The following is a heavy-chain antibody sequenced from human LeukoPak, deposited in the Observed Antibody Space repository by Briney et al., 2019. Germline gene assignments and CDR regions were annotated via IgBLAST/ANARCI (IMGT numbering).Heavy chain of an antibody. CDR1: GGSISSSSYY. J-gene: IGHJ3*02. CDR2: IYYSGST. Sequence: PSETLSLTCTVSGGSISSSSYYWGWIRQPPGKGLEWIGSIYYSGSTYYNPSLKSRVTISVDTSKNQFSLKLSSVTAADTAVYYCARHTSGFYGSGWGAFDIWGQGTMVTVSS. V-gene: IGHV4-39*01. CDR3: ARHTSGFYGSGWGAFDI. D-gene: IGHD6-19*01.